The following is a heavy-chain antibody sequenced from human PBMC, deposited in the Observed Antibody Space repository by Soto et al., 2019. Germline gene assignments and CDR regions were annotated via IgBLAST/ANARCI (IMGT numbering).Heavy chain of an antibody. CDR3: AREELNCGGDSFVQ. J-gene: IGHJ4*02. Sequence: GGSLRLSCAGSGFTFNMYWMHWVRQVPGKGPVWVARIYNDGTYADYADSVKGRFTISRDNAKDTLYLQMNSLRAEETAVYHCAREELNCGGDSFVQWGQGTQV. CDR1: GFTFNMYW. V-gene: IGHV3-74*01. D-gene: IGHD2-21*01. CDR2: IYNDGTYA.